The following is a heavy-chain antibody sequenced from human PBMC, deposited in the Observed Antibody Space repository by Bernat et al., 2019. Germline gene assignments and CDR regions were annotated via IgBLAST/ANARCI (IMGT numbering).Heavy chain of an antibody. CDR3: VRTSRGSNSFDY. Sequence: EVQLVESGGGLVQPGGSLRLSCAASGFTFSNYWMHWVRQAPGKGLVWVSRINIDGSNTRYADSVKGRFTISRDNAKNTLNLQMNSLRAEDTAVYYCVRTSRGSNSFDYWGQGTLVTVSS. J-gene: IGHJ4*02. CDR2: INIDGSNT. V-gene: IGHV3-74*01. D-gene: IGHD4-11*01. CDR1: GFTFSNYW.